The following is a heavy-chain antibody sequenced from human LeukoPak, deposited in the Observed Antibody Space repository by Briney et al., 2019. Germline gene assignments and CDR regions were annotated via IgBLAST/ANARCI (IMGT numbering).Heavy chain of an antibody. J-gene: IGHJ4*02. D-gene: IGHD6-13*01. CDR1: GGTFSSYG. Sequence: ASVKVSCKASGGTFSSYGISWVRQAPGQGLEWMGWINPNSGGTNYAQKFQGRVTMTRDTSISTAYMELSRLRPDDTAVYYCARTRLAAAPDYWGQGTLVTVSS. CDR3: ARTRLAAAPDY. V-gene: IGHV1-2*02. CDR2: INPNSGGT.